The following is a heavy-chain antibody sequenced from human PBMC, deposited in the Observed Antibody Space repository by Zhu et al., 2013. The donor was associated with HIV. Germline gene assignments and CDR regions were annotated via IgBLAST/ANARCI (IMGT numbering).Heavy chain of an antibody. CDR2: FIPIFGTT. Sequence: QVQLVQSGAEVQKPGSSVKVSCKTSGSTFSSSAISWVRQAPGQGLEWMGGFIPIFGTTKYVEKFQDRVTITADESTHTAYMELDSLRSDDTAVYYCTRQIEGGVIGVHGMDVWGQGPRSPS. CDR1: GSTFSSSA. D-gene: IGHD3-10*01. J-gene: IGHJ6*02. CDR3: TRQIEGGVIGVHGMDV. V-gene: IGHV1-69*01.